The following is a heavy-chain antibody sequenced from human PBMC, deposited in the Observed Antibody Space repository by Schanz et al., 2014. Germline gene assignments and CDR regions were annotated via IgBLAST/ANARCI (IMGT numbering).Heavy chain of an antibody. CDR1: GASISSRDFY. CDR2: ISYSGRT. Sequence: QVQLQESGPGLVKPSQTLSLTCTVSGASISSRDFYWSWIRQFPGKGLEWIGYISYSGRTSFNPSLKSRLTMSVDTSKNQFSLRLSSVTAADTAVYYCARDRLAAQGIDSWGQGTLVTVSS. CDR3: ARDRLAAQGIDS. J-gene: IGHJ4*02. D-gene: IGHD6-6*01. V-gene: IGHV4-31*03.